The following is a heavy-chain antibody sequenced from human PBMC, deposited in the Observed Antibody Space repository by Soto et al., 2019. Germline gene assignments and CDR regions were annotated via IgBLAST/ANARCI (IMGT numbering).Heavy chain of an antibody. Sequence: PGGSPTLSCAPSGFTFSSYGMHWVRQAPGKGLEWLAVIWYDGSNKYYADSVKGRFTISRDNSKNTLDLQMNSLRAEDTAVYYCARDLSSPIDCSSTSCPLDYWGQGPLVTVSP. CDR2: IWYDGSNK. J-gene: IGHJ4*02. D-gene: IGHD2-2*01. CDR3: ARDLSSPIDCSSTSCPLDY. V-gene: IGHV3-33*01. CDR1: GFTFSSYG.